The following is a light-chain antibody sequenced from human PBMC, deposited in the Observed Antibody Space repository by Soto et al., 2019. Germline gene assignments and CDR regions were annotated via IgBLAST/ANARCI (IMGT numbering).Light chain of an antibody. CDR3: QQYDTYPVT. Sequence: DIQMTQSPATLSASVGDRVTISCRASQSVNSYLVWYQQRPGKAPKRLIYQASTLDAGVPSRFSGSGSGTEFTLTITRLQPDDFATYYCQQYDTYPVTFGQGTKVDLK. J-gene: IGKJ1*01. CDR1: QSVNSY. CDR2: QAS. V-gene: IGKV1-5*03.